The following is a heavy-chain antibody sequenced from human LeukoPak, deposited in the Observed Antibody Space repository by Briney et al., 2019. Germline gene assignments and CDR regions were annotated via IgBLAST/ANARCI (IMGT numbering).Heavy chain of an antibody. CDR1: GGSISSGSYY. Sequence: PSGTLSLTCTVSGGSISSGSYYWSWIRQPAGKGLEWIGRMYISGSTNYNPSLKSRVTISVDTSKNQFSLKLSSVTAADTAVYYCARDSTVTRGYYYYMXVWGKGTTVTV. V-gene: IGHV4-61*02. CDR3: ARDSTVTRGYYYYMXV. J-gene: IGHJ6*03. CDR2: MYISGST. D-gene: IGHD4-17*01.